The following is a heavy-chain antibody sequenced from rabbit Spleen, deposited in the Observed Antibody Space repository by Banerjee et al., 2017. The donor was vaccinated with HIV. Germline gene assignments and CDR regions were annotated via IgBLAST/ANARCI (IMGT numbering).Heavy chain of an antibody. J-gene: IGHJ4*01. V-gene: IGHV1S40*01. D-gene: IGHD2-1*01. CDR3: AGGRRDTGGDWGL. CDR2: IYAGSGYT. Sequence: QSLEEAGGDLVMTGASLTLPCRASGVPFMGGYYLSLGRQAPGKGLEWIGCIYAGSGYTYYATWAKGRFTISKTSSPTVTLQMTSLTAADTATYFCAGGRRDTGGDWGLWGPGTLVTVS. CDR1: GVPFMGGYY.